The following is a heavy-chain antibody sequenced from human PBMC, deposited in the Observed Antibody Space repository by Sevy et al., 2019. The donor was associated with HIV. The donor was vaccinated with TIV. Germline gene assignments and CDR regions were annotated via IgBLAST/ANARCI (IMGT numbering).Heavy chain of an antibody. D-gene: IGHD1-20*01. Sequence: GGSLRLSCVASGFTLNSYAMSWVRQAPGKGLEWISDISGTGGRTNYADSVVGRFTISRDNSKNTLYLQMNTLRAEDTAMYFCARDGYNWIPFDHWGQGTLVTVSS. CDR1: GFTLNSYA. CDR3: ARDGYNWIPFDH. V-gene: IGHV3-23*01. CDR2: ISGTGGRT. J-gene: IGHJ4*02.